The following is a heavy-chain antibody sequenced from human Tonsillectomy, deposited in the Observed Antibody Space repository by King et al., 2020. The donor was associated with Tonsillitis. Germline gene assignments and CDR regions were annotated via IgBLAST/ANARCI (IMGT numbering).Heavy chain of an antibody. CDR1: GYNFTGYY. Sequence: VQLVESGAVVKKPGASVKVSCTASGYNFTGYYMHWVRQAPGQGLERMGWINPDSGGTRFAQKFQGRVTMTRDTTISTAFMELRRLRSDDTAMYYCANLDYWGQGTLVTVSS. CDR3: ANLDY. V-gene: IGHV1-2*02. J-gene: IGHJ4*02. CDR2: INPDSGGT.